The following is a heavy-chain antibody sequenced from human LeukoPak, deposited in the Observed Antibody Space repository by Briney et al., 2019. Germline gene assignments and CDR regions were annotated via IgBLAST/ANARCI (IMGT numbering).Heavy chain of an antibody. J-gene: IGHJ4*02. D-gene: IGHD1-20*01. Sequence: PGGXXRLSCAASGFTFSSYSMNWVRQAPGKGLEWVSSISSSSSYKYYADSVKGRFTISRDNAKNSLYLQMNSLRAEDTAVYYCARDKGITGRADYWGQGALVTVSS. CDR1: GFTFSSYS. CDR3: ARDKGITGRADY. V-gene: IGHV3-21*01. CDR2: ISSSSSYK.